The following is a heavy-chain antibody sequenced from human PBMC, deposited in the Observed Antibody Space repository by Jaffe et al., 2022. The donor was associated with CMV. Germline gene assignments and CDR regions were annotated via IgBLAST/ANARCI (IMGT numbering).Heavy chain of an antibody. Sequence: QVQLVESGGGVVQPGRSLRLSCAASGFTFSSYGMHWVRQAPGKGLEWVAVIWYDGSNKYYADSVKGRFTISRDNSKNTLYLQMNSLRAEDTAVYYCAREDYDFPYYYYYGMDVWGQGTTVTVSS. D-gene: IGHD3-3*01. CDR1: GFTFSSYG. J-gene: IGHJ6*02. V-gene: IGHV3-33*01. CDR3: AREDYDFPYYYYYGMDV. CDR2: IWYDGSNK.